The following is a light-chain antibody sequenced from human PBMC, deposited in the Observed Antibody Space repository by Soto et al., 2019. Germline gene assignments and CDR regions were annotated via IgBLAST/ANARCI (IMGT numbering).Light chain of an antibody. V-gene: IGKV4-1*01. CDR2: WAS. CDR1: QSVLYNSNNKNY. CDR3: QQYYDSYT. J-gene: IGKJ2*01. Sequence: DIVMTQSPDSLAVSLGERATINCKSSQSVLYNSNNKNYLAWYRQKPGQPPKLLIYWASTRESGVPDRFSGAGSGTHFTLTISSLQAEDVAVYYCQQYYDSYTFGQGTKLEIK.